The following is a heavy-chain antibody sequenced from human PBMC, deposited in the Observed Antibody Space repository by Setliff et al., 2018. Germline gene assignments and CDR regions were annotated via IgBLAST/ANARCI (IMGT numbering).Heavy chain of an antibody. Sequence: PGGSLRLSCAASGFTFSSYWMHWVRQAPGKGLVWVSRIKSDGSSTSYADSVKGRFTISRDNAKNTLYLQMNSLGAEDTAVYYCARGSRPHYYDSSGYYLGKDYWGQGTLVTVSS. CDR3: ARGSRPHYYDSSGYYLGKDY. V-gene: IGHV3-74*01. J-gene: IGHJ4*02. CDR1: GFTFSSYW. D-gene: IGHD3-22*01. CDR2: IKSDGSST.